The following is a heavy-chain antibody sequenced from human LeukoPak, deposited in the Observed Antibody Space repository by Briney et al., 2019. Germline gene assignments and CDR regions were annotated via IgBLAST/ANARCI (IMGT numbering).Heavy chain of an antibody. Sequence: ASVKVSCKASGGTFSSYAISWVRQAPGQGLEWMGGIIPIFGTANYAQKFQGRVTITADESTSTAYMELGSLRSEDTAVYYCARGVRGVITHFDYWGQGTLVTVSS. V-gene: IGHV1-69*01. CDR1: GGTFSSYA. CDR2: IIPIFGTA. J-gene: IGHJ4*02. D-gene: IGHD3-10*01. CDR3: ARGVRGVITHFDY.